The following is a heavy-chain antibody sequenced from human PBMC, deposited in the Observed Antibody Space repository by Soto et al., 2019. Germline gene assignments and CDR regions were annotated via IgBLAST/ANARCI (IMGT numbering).Heavy chain of an antibody. CDR2: IIPIFGTA. J-gene: IGHJ4*02. CDR3: ARGYYYDSSGYYYYFDY. V-gene: IGHV1-69*13. CDR1: GGTFSSYA. D-gene: IGHD3-22*01. Sequence: SVKVSCKASGGTFSSYAISWVRQAPGQGLEWMGGIIPIFGTANYAQKFQGRVTITADESTSTAYMELSSLRSEDTDVYYCARGYYYDSSGYYYYFDYWGQGTLVTVSS.